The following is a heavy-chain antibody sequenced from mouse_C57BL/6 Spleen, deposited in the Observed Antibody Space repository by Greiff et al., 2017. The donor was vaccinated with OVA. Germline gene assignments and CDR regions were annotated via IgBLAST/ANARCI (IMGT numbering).Heavy chain of an antibody. Sequence: QVQLQQPGAELVRPGSSVKLSCKASGYTFTRYWMDWVKQRPGQGLEWIGNIYPSDSETHYNQKFKDKATLTVDKSSSTAYMQLSSLTSEDSAVYYCARGGYYNFDVWGTGTTVTVSS. CDR2: IYPSDSET. J-gene: IGHJ1*03. D-gene: IGHD2-3*01. CDR3: ARGGYYNFDV. V-gene: IGHV1-61*01. CDR1: GYTFTRYW.